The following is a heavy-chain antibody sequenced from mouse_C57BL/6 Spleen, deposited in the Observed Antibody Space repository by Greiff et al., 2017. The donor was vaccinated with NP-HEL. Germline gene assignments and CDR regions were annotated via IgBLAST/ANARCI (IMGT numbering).Heavy chain of an antibody. D-gene: IGHD2-3*01. V-gene: IGHV5-12*01. CDR2: ISNGGGST. Sequence: EVQGVESGGGLVQPGGSLKLSCAASGFTFSDYYMYWVRQTPEKRLEWVAYISNGGGSTYYPDTVKGRFTISRDNAKNTLYLQMSRLKSEDTAMYYCARQRRDGYYFDYWGQGTTLTVSS. J-gene: IGHJ2*01. CDR1: GFTFSDYY. CDR3: ARQRRDGYYFDY.